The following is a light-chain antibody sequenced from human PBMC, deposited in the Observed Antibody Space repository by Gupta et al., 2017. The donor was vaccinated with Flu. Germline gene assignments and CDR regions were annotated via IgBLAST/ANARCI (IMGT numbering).Light chain of an antibody. CDR1: SGDVGNYDY. CDR2: GVT. Sequence: SGDVGNYDYVSWYQQHPGKAPKLILYGVTERPSGVPDRFSGSKSGNTASLTISGLQPEDEADYYCCSYAGTFTFLFGGGTKVTVL. V-gene: IGLV2-11*03. CDR3: CSYAGTFTFL. J-gene: IGLJ2*01.